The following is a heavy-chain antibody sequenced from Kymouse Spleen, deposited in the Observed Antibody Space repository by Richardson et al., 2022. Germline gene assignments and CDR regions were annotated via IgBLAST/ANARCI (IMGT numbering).Heavy chain of an antibody. CDR2: IYYSGST. CDR1: GGSVSSGSYY. CDR3: ARRSSGLFDY. D-gene: IGHD6-19*01. V-gene: IGHV4-61*01. J-gene: IGHJ4*02. Sequence: QVQLQESGPGLVKPSETLSLTCTVSGGSVSSGSYYWSWIRQPPGKGLEWIGYIYYSGSTNYNPSLKSRVTISVDTSKNQFSLKLSSVTAADTAVYYCARRSSGLFDYWGQGTLVTVSS.